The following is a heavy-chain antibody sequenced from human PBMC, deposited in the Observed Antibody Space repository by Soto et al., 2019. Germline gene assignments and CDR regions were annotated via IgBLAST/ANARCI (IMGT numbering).Heavy chain of an antibody. CDR3: ARRVEAYYDFWSGYYIFDY. Sequence: SETLSLTCAVSGGSISSSNWWSWVRQPPGKGLEWIGEIYHSGSTNYNPSLKSRVTISVDKSKNQFSLKLSSVTAADTAVYYCARRVEAYYDFWSGYYIFDYWGQGTLVTVSS. CDR2: IYHSGST. V-gene: IGHV4-4*02. D-gene: IGHD3-3*01. CDR1: GGSISSSNW. J-gene: IGHJ4*02.